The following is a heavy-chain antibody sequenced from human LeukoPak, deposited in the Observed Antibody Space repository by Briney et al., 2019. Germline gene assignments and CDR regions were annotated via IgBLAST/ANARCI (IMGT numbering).Heavy chain of an antibody. D-gene: IGHD3-22*01. V-gene: IGHV3-20*04. Sequence: TGGSLRLSCAASGFTFDDYGMSWVRQAPGKGLEWVSGINWNGGSTGYADSVKGRFTISRDNAKNSLYLQMNSLRAEDTALYYCARVRAYDSTGYYYHYYYYMDVWGKGTMVTVSS. CDR2: INWNGGST. CDR3: ARVRAYDSTGYYYHYYYYMDV. CDR1: GFTFDDYG. J-gene: IGHJ6*03.